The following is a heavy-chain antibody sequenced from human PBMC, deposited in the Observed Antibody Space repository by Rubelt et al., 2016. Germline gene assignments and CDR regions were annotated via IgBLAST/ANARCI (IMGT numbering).Heavy chain of an antibody. V-gene: IGHV4-39*01. CDR3: ARVGRYNVDYATYY. D-gene: IGHD3-10*01. CDR2: IYYSGST. J-gene: IGHJ4*02. Sequence: QLQLQESGPGLVKPSETLSLTCTVSGGSISSSSYYWGWIRQPPGKGLEWIGSIYYSGSTYYNPSLKGRVTISVDTSKNQFSLKRSSVTAADTAMYYCARVGRYNVDYATYYWGQGTLVTVSS. CDR1: GGSISSSSYY.